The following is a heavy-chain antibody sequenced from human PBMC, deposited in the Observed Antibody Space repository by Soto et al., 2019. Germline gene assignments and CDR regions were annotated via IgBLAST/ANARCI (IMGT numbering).Heavy chain of an antibody. CDR2: ISGSGGTT. V-gene: IGHV3-23*01. J-gene: IGHJ4*02. CDR3: AKPADSSGWPRSFDY. D-gene: IGHD6-19*01. CDR1: GFTFSSYT. Sequence: GSLRLSCAASGFTFSSYTMSWVRQAPGKGLEWVSAISGSGGTTYYADSVKGRFTISRDNSKNTLYLQMSSLRAEDTAAYYCAKPADSSGWPRSFDYWGQGTLVTVSS.